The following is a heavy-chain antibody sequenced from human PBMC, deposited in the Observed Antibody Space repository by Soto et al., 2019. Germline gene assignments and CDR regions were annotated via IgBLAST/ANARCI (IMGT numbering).Heavy chain of an antibody. CDR2: IDPYETGI. V-gene: IGHV3-74*01. D-gene: IGHD2-15*01. Sequence: GGSLRLSCAASGFAFSSYWMHWVRQAPGKGLVWVSRIDPYETGINYADSVKGRFTISRDNAKNTLYLQMNSLRAEDTAVYYFTSNTFRGRDSWGQGTLVTVSA. CDR1: GFAFSSYW. J-gene: IGHJ4*02. CDR3: TSNTFRGRDS.